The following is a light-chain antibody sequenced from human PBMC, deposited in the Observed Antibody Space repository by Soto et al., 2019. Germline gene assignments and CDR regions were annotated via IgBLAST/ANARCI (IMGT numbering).Light chain of an antibody. J-gene: IGLJ1*01. Sequence: QSSMTLPASVSGSPGQSSTISCTGTISDIGGYNYVSWYQHHPGKAPKLIIYEVTNRPSGVSHRFSGSKSGNTASLTISGLQAEDEADYYCRSFTSGSTHCFGSGTKVTVL. CDR2: EVT. CDR3: RSFTSGSTHC. CDR1: ISDIGGYNY. V-gene: IGLV2-14*01.